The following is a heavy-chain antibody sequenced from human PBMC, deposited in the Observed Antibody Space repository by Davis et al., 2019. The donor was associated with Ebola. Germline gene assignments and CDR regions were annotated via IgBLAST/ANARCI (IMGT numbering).Heavy chain of an antibody. CDR2: ISAYNGNT. J-gene: IGHJ4*02. CDR3: ARDPAAIYYFDY. V-gene: IGHV1-18*04. CDR1: SFSFPTYC. Sequence: ASVKVSCNASSFSFPTYCISWVRQAPGQGLEWMGWISAYNGNTNYAQKLQGRVTMTTDTSTSTVYMELSSLRSEDTAVYYCARDPAAIYYFDYWGQGTMVNVSS. D-gene: IGHD2-2*02.